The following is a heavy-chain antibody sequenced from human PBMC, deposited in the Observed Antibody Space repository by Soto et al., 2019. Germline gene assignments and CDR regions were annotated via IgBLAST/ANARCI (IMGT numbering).Heavy chain of an antibody. Sequence: EVQLLESGGGLVQPGGSLRLSCAASGFTFSSYAMSWVRQAPGKGLEWVSAISGSGGSTYYADSVKGRFTISRDNSKNTLYLQMNSLRAEDTAVYYCAKPPQGGSGSYKPQIDYWGQGTLVTVSS. CDR1: GFTFSSYA. J-gene: IGHJ4*02. V-gene: IGHV3-23*01. D-gene: IGHD3-10*01. CDR3: AKPPQGGSGSYKPQIDY. CDR2: ISGSGGST.